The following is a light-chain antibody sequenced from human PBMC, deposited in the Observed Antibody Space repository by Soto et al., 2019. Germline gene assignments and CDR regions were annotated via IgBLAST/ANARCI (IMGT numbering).Light chain of an antibody. Sequence: PGDSVTLSCRASQTINNSYLAWYQQKPGQAPRLLIFETSNRAAGVPDRFSGSGSGTDFTLTISSLEPEDVAVYYCQQRYNWPLTFGGGTKVDIK. CDR3: QQRYNWPLT. V-gene: IGKV3-11*01. J-gene: IGKJ4*01. CDR2: ETS. CDR1: QTINNSY.